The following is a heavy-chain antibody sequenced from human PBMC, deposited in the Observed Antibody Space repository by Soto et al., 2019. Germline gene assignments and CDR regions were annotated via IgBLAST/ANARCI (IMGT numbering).Heavy chain of an antibody. CDR2: ISGSGGST. CDR1: GVRLSSYA. CDR3: AKVVPEIVVVVAATRARKNYYGMDV. J-gene: IGHJ6*02. V-gene: IGHV3-23*01. D-gene: IGHD2-15*01. Sequence: GGSLGLSCAASGVRLSSYAVSWVRKDPGKGLEWVSAISGSGGSTYYADSVKGRLTISRDNSKNTLYLQMNSLRAEDTAVYYCAKVVPEIVVVVAATRARKNYYGMDVWGQGTTVTVSS.